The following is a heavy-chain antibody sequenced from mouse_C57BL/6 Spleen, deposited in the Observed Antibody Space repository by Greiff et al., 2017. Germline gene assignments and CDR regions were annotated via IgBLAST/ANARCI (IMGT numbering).Heavy chain of an antibody. J-gene: IGHJ1*03. V-gene: IGHV3-6*01. D-gene: IGHD1-1*01. CDR2: ISYDGSN. CDR1: GYSITSGYY. CDR3: ARDVITSSFDV. Sequence: EVQVVESGPGLVKPSQSLSLTCSVTGYSITSGYYWNWIRQFPGNKLEWMGYISYDGSNNYNPSLKNRISITRDTSKNQFFLKLNSVTTEDTATYYCARDVITSSFDVWGTGTTVTVSS.